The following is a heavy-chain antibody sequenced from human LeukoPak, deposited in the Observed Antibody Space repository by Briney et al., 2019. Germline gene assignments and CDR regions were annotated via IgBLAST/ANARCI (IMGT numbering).Heavy chain of an antibody. CDR1: GGSISSYY. CDR3: ARGGSSWSFDY. Sequence: SETLSLTCTVSGGSISSYYWSWIRQPPGKGLGWIGYIYYSGSTTYNPSLKRRVTISVDTSKNQFSVKLSSVTAADTAVYYCARGGSSWSFDYWGQGTLVTVSS. J-gene: IGHJ4*02. D-gene: IGHD6-13*01. CDR2: IYYSGST. V-gene: IGHV4-59*01.